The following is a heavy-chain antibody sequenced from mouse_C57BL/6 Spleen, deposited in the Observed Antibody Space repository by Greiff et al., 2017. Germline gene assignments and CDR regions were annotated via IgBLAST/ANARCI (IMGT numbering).Heavy chain of an antibody. CDR2: INPNNGGT. CDR1: GYTFTDYY. V-gene: IGHV1-26*01. J-gene: IGHJ3*01. Sequence: EVQLQQSGPELVKPGASVKISCKASGYTFTDYYMNWVKQSNGKSLEWIGDINPNNGGTSYNQKFKGKATLTVDKSSSTAYMELRSLTAEDSAVYYCARAPFAYWGQGTLVTVSA. CDR3: ARAPFAY.